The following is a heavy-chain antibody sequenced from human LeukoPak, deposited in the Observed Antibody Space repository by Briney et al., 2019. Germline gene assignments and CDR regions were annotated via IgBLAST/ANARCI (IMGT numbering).Heavy chain of an antibody. CDR2: ISPHSGDT. CDR3: ARGSALRQTTGTTFDS. CDR1: GYMFITYG. D-gene: IGHD4-17*01. J-gene: IGHJ4*02. Sequence: ASVKVSCKASGYMFITYGISWVRQAPGQGLEWMGWISPHSGDTHYAQSFQGRVTMTRDTSISTAYMDLSRLTSDDTALYYCARGSALRQTTGTTFDSWGQGTLVTVSS. V-gene: IGHV1-2*02.